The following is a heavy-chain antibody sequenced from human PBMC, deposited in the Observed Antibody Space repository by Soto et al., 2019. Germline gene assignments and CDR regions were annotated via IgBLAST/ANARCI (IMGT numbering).Heavy chain of an antibody. J-gene: IGHJ3*02. CDR2: ISSSSSYI. CDR3: ARVLGELGIREGAFDI. CDR1: GLTFRSYS. V-gene: IGHV3-21*01. D-gene: IGHD7-27*01. Sequence: TGGSLRLSCGASGLTFRSYSMNWVRQAPGKGLEWVSSISSSSSYIYYADSVKGRFTISRDNAKNSLYLQMNSLRAEDTAVYYCARVLGELGIREGAFDIWGQGTMVTVSS.